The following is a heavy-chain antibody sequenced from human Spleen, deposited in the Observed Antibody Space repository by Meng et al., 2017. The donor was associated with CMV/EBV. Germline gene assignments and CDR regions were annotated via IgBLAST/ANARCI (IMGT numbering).Heavy chain of an antibody. Sequence: TVSGASISGSRYYWGWIRQSPGRGLEWIGNIFHSGSTYYNSSLKRRVTLSVDTSKNQFSLQLGSVTAADTAVYYCARRLVDDGTFDYWGRGTLVTSPQ. D-gene: IGHD3-22*01. CDR2: IFHSGST. CDR1: GASISGSRYY. CDR3: ARRLVDDGTFDY. J-gene: IGHJ4*02. V-gene: IGHV4-39*01.